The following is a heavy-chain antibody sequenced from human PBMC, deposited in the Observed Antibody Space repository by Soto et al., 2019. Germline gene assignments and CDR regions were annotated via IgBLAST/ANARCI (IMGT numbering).Heavy chain of an antibody. Sequence: ASVKVSCKVSGETLNELSMHWVRQALGKGLEWMGGFDPDDGEAIFAQKFQGRVTMTEDTSQDTAYIELSSMRSEYTAIYYCSTYRSNWNNFDPWGQGTLVTVSS. CDR1: GETLNELS. J-gene: IGHJ5*02. V-gene: IGHV1-24*01. CDR2: FDPDDGEA. CDR3: STYRSNWNNFDP. D-gene: IGHD1-20*01.